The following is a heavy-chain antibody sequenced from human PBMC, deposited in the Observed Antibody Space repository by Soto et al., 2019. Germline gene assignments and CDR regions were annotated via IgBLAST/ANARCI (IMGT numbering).Heavy chain of an antibody. V-gene: IGHV3-15*01. J-gene: IGHJ4*02. CDR1: GFTFSNAW. CDR3: AKPPEPSSSWYYFDY. Sequence: GGSLRLSCAASGFTFSNAWMSWVRQAPGKGLEWVGRIKSKTDGGTTDYAAPVKGRFTISRDDSKNTLYLQMNSLRAEDTAVYYCAKPPEPSSSWYYFDYWGQGTLVTVSS. CDR2: IKSKTDGGTT. D-gene: IGHD6-13*01.